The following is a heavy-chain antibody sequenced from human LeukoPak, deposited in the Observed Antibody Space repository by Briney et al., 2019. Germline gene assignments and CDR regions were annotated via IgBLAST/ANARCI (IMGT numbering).Heavy chain of an antibody. CDR1: GYSFTGHY. J-gene: IGHJ5*02. Sequence: ASVTVSCKASGYSFTGHYVHWVRQAPGQGLEWLGCTNPNSGATNYAQTFQGRVAMTSDTSVSTAYMEVRRLTSDDTAVYYCAKGLRQDLINWFDPWGQGTPVTVSS. CDR2: TNPNSGAT. CDR3: AKGLRQDLINWFDP. V-gene: IGHV1-2*02. D-gene: IGHD3-16*01.